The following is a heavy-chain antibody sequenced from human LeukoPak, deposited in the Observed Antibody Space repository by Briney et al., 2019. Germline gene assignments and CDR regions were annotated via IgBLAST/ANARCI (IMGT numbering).Heavy chain of an antibody. CDR1: GGSFSGYY. V-gene: IGHV4-34*01. CDR2: INHSGST. Sequence: SETLSLTCAVYGGSFSGYYWSWIRQPPGKGLEWIGEINHSGSTNYNPSLKSRVTISVDTSKNQFSLKLSSVTAADTAVYYCARGGGKYSSNSYGMDVWGQGTTVTFSS. D-gene: IGHD6-13*01. CDR3: ARGGGKYSSNSYGMDV. J-gene: IGHJ6*02.